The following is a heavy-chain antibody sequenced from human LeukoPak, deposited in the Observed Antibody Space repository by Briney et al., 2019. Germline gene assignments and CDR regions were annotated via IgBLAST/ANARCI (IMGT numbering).Heavy chain of an antibody. CDR1: AGSISSSSYY. J-gene: IGHJ3*02. CDR3: AREIRGADAFDI. V-gene: IGHV4-39*07. D-gene: IGHD1-26*01. CDR2: IYYSGST. Sequence: SETLSLTCSVSAGSISSSSYYWGWIRQAPGKGLEWIGSIYYSGSTYYNPSLKSRVTLSVDTSKNQFSLKLSSVTAADTAVYYCAREIRGADAFDIWGQGTMVTVSS.